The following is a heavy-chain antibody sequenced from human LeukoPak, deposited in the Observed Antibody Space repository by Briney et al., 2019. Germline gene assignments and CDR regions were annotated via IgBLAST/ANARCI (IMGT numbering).Heavy chain of an antibody. CDR1: GGSFSGYY. CDR2: IYYSGST. Sequence: SETLSLTCAVYGGSFSGYYWSWIRQPPGKGLEWIGYIYYSGSTNYNPSLKSRVTISVDTSKNQFSLKLSSVTAADTAVYYCARAEEQLVYDYWGQGTLVTVSS. D-gene: IGHD6-6*01. J-gene: IGHJ4*02. V-gene: IGHV4-59*01. CDR3: ARAEEQLVYDY.